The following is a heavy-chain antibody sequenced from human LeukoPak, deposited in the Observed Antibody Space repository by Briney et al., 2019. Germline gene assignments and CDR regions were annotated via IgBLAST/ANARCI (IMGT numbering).Heavy chain of an antibody. CDR2: ISGSGGST. J-gene: IGHJ4*02. CDR1: GFTFSSYA. D-gene: IGHD2-15*01. Sequence: GGSLRLSCAASGFTFSSYAMSWVRQAPGKGLEWVSAISGSGGSTYYADSVKGRFTISKDNAKNSLYLQMNSLRAEDTAVYYCATENYGSLAGWGQGTLVTVSS. V-gene: IGHV3-23*01. CDR3: ATENYGSLAG.